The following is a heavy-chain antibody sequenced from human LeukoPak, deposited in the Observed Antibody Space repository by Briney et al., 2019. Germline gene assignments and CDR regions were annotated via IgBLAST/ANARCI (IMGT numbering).Heavy chain of an antibody. J-gene: IGHJ4*02. CDR1: GYTFTSYG. CDR3: ARVGHYYDSSGYYYMVDY. Sequence: ASVKVSCKASGYTFTSYGISWVRQAPGQGREWMGWIGAYNGNTNYAQKLQGRVTMTTDTSTSTAYMELRSLRSDDTAVYYCARVGHYYDSSGYYYMVDYWGQGTLVTVSS. D-gene: IGHD3-22*01. CDR2: IGAYNGNT. V-gene: IGHV1-18*01.